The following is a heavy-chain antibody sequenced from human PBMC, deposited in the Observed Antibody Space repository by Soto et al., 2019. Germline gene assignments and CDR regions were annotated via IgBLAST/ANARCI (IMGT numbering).Heavy chain of an antibody. V-gene: IGHV3-66*01. Sequence: GGSLRLSCAASGFTVSSNYMSWVRQAPGKGLEWVSVIYSGGSTYYADSVKGRFTISRDNSKNTLYLQMNSLRAEDTAVYYCARVVSGEDAFDIWGQGTMVTVSS. CDR3: ARVVSGEDAFDI. CDR1: GFTVSSNY. CDR2: IYSGGST. J-gene: IGHJ3*02. D-gene: IGHD1-26*01.